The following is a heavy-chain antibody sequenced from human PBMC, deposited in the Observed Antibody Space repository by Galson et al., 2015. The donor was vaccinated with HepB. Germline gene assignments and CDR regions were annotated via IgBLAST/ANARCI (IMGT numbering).Heavy chain of an antibody. Sequence: AISGDSVSNNNAAWYWIRQSPSRGLEWLGRTYYRARWYSDYTASLRSRISINADTSKNQFSLQLNSVTPEDTAVYYCARLGDLSGYSSAWGQGTLFTVSS. V-gene: IGHV6-1*01. CDR1: GDSVSNNNAA. CDR2: TYYRARWYS. J-gene: IGHJ5*02. D-gene: IGHD6-25*01. CDR3: ARLGDLSGYSSA.